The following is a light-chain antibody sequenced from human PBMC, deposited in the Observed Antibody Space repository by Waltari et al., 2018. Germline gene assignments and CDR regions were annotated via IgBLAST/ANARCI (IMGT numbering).Light chain of an antibody. CDR1: QNVSNN. J-gene: IGKJ1*01. Sequence: EVVMTQSPVTLSVSPGERATLSCRASQNVSNNLAWYQHKPGQAPRPVMYDASTRASGLPARFSGTGSEREFTLTINSLQSEDVAIYYCQQYSNWPPWTFGQGTTVEIK. CDR2: DAS. CDR3: QQYSNWPPWT. V-gene: IGKV3-15*01.